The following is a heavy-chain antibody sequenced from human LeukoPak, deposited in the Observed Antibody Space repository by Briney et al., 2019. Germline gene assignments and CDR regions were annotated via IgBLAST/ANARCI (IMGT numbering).Heavy chain of an antibody. CDR1: GFTFSSYG. Sequence: PGRSLRLSCAASGFTFSSYGMHWVRQAPGKGLEWVAVISYDGSNKYYADSVKGRFTISRDNSKNTLYLQMNSLRAEDTAVYYCAKDFQWLLDDYCYGMDVWGQGTTVTVSS. D-gene: IGHD6-19*01. V-gene: IGHV3-30*18. CDR2: ISYDGSNK. CDR3: AKDFQWLLDDYCYGMDV. J-gene: IGHJ6*02.